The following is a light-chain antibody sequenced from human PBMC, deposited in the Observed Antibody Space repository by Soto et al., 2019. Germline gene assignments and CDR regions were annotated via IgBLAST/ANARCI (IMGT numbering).Light chain of an antibody. Sequence: QSALTQPPSASGSPGQLVAISCTGTSSDVGGYNYVSWYQQHPGKAPKLMIYEVNKRPSGVPDRFSGSKSGNTASLTGSGLQAEDEADYYCSSYAGSSNVFGTGTKLTVL. CDR3: SSYAGSSNV. V-gene: IGLV2-8*01. CDR2: EVN. CDR1: SSDVGGYNY. J-gene: IGLJ1*01.